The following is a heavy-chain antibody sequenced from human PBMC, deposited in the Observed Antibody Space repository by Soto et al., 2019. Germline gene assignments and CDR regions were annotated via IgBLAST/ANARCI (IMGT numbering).Heavy chain of an antibody. CDR1: GYTFTSYG. Sequence: QVQLVQSGAEVKKPGASVKVSCKASGYTFTSYGISWGRQAPGQGIEWMGWISAYNGNTNYAQKLQGRVTMTTDTSTSTAYMELRSLRSDDTAVYYCARNPPYSSSWPGDAFDIWGQVTMVTVSS. J-gene: IGHJ3*02. CDR3: ARNPPYSSSWPGDAFDI. V-gene: IGHV1-18*01. D-gene: IGHD6-13*01. CDR2: ISAYNGNT.